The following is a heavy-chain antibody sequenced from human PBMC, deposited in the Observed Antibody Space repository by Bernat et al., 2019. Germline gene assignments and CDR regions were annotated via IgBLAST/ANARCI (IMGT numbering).Heavy chain of an antibody. D-gene: IGHD6-19*01. Sequence: QVTLKESGPALVKPTQTLTLTCTFSGFSLSTSGMRVSWIRQPPGKALEWLARVDWEDDKFYSTSLRTRLTISKDTSKNQVVLTMTNMDPVDTATYYCAQMGVVVSGTVYFVYWGPGALVTVSS. J-gene: IGHJ4*01. CDR1: GFSLSTSGMR. V-gene: IGHV2-70*04. CDR2: VDWEDDK. CDR3: AQMGVVVSGTVYFVY.